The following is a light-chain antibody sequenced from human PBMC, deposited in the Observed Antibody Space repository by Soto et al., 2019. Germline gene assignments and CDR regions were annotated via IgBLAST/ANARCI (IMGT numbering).Light chain of an antibody. J-gene: IGKJ5*01. V-gene: IGKV3-20*01. CDR1: QSVRSSY. Sequence: EIVLTQSPGTLSLSPGERATLSCRASQSVRSSYLAWYQQRPGQAPRLLIYGTSSRATGIPDRFSGSGSGTDFTLTISRLKPEDFAVYYGQQYGSSPLVTFGQGTRLEIK. CDR3: QQYGSSPLVT. CDR2: GTS.